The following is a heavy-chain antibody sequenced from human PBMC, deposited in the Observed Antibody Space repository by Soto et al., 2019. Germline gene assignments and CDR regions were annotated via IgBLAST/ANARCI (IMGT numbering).Heavy chain of an antibody. CDR1: GGSINTYY. J-gene: IGHJ4*02. CDR2: IYSGGST. CDR3: AHITAMASLFDY. D-gene: IGHD5-18*01. V-gene: IGHV4-4*07. Sequence: SETLSLTCTVSGGSINTYYWSWIRQAAGKGLEWIGRIYSGGSTNYNPSLMSRVSVSVDMSKNQVVLTMTNMDPVDTAAYYCAHITAMASLFDYWGQGTLVTVSS.